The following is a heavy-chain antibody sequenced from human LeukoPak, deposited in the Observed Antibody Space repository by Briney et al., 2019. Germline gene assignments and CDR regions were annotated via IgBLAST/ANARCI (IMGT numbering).Heavy chain of an antibody. CDR1: GFTFSSYG. Sequence: PGGSLRLSCAASGFTFSSYGMHWVRQAPGKGLEWVAVIWYDGSNKYYADSVKGRFTISRDNSKNTLYLQMNSLRAEDTAVYYCARGHYSSSSYYYYGMDVWGQGTTVTVSS. D-gene: IGHD6-6*01. V-gene: IGHV3-33*01. CDR3: ARGHYSSSSYYYYGMDV. J-gene: IGHJ6*02. CDR2: IWYDGSNK.